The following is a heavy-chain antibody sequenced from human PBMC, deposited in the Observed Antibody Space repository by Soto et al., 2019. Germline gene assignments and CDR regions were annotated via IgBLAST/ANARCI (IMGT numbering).Heavy chain of an antibody. CDR1: GFTFSSYA. CDR2: ISGSGGST. V-gene: IGHV3-23*01. Sequence: GGSLRLSCAASGFTFSSYAMNWVRQAPGKGLEWVSAISGSGGSTYYADSVKGRFTISRDTSKNTLYLQMNSLRAEDTAVYWCAKGSWGSYRSFDYWGQGTLVTVSS. J-gene: IGHJ4*02. D-gene: IGHD3-16*02. CDR3: AKGSWGSYRSFDY.